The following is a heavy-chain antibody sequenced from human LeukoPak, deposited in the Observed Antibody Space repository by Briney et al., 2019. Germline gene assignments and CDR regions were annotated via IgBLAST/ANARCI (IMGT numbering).Heavy chain of an antibody. CDR1: GFTFSNYA. CDR3: ARDERWLREIDY. J-gene: IGHJ4*02. CDR2: ISYDGGNK. V-gene: IGHV3-30-3*01. Sequence: GGSLRLSCAASGFTFSNYAMDWVRQAPGKGLEWVAIISYDGGNKYYADSVKGRFTISRDNSKNTLYLQMDSLRPEDTAVYYCARDERWLREIDYWGQGTLVAVSS. D-gene: IGHD5-24*01.